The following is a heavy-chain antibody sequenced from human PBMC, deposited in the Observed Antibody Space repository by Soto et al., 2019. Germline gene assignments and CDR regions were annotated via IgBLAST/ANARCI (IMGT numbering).Heavy chain of an antibody. CDR1: GYTFSAYY. J-gene: IGHJ6*02. Sequence: QVQLVQSGAEVKEPGDSVRVSCEASGYTFSAYYIHWVRQAPGQGLEWMGWINPKFGDTPYAQDVQGRVTMTRNMTISTVYMELSRLTSADTAIYYCARNMDYYYGPGSGNGHGVWGQGTTVTVFS. D-gene: IGHD3-10*01. V-gene: IGHV1-2*02. CDR2: INPKFGDT. CDR3: ARNMDYYYGPGSGNGHGV.